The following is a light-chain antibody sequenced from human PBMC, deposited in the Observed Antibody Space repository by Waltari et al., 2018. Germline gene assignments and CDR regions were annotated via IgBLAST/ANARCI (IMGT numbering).Light chain of an antibody. CDR2: EVS. CDR3: SSYTSSNTLL. Sequence: QSALTQPASVSGSPGQSITISCTGTSSDVGGYNYVSWYQHHPGKAPKLIIYEVSNRPSGVSNRFSGSKSDNTASLTISGLQAEDEADYYCSSYTSSNTLLFSGGTEVTLL. V-gene: IGLV2-14*01. J-gene: IGLJ2*01. CDR1: SSDVGGYNY.